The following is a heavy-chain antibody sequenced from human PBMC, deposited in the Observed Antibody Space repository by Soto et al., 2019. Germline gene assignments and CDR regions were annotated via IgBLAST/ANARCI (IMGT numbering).Heavy chain of an antibody. CDR3: AGQMDRYSGYDSAFDI. D-gene: IGHD5-12*01. CDR1: GYSLTGYG. Sequence: CTASGYSLTGYGISWLRQAYGQGLEWMGWISAYNGNTNYAQKLQGRVTMTTDTSTSTAYMELRSLRSDDTAVYYCAGQMDRYSGYDSAFDIWGQGTMVTVSS. CDR2: ISAYNGNT. J-gene: IGHJ3*02. V-gene: IGHV1-18*01.